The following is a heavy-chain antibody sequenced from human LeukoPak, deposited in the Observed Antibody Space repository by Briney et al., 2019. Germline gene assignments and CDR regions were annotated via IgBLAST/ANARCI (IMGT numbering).Heavy chain of an antibody. CDR2: IIPILGIA. D-gene: IGHD2-2*02. J-gene: IGHJ6*02. V-gene: IGHV1-69*04. CDR1: GGTFSSYA. CDR3: ARGGYCSSTSCYSPFDYYYYGMVV. Sequence: SVKVSCKASGGTFSSYAISWVRDAPGQGLGWMGRIIPILGIANYAQKFQGRVTITADKSTSTAYMELSSLRCEDTAVYYCARGGYCSSTSCYSPFDYYYYGMVVWGQGTTVTVSS.